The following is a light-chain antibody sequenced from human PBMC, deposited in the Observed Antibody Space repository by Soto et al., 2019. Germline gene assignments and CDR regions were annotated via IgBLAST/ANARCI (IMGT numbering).Light chain of an antibody. CDR2: EAS. Sequence: DIRMTPSPSSLSASVGDRVTITCRASQSIDTHLNWYQQHPGKAPNALIYEASNLQSGAPSRFSGSGSGTDFTLTISGLQPDDSATYYCHQTYSPPDTFGQGTKVEIK. J-gene: IGKJ1*01. V-gene: IGKV1-39*01. CDR3: HQTYSPPDT. CDR1: QSIDTH.